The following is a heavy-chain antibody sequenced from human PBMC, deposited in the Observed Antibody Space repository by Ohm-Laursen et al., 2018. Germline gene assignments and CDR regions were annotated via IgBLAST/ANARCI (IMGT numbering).Heavy chain of an antibody. D-gene: IGHD2-2*01. V-gene: IGHV4-39*01. CDR2: ISYSGST. CDR1: GGSISNSNYY. Sequence: SETLSLTCTVSGGSISNSNYYWGWIRQPPGRGLEWIGSISYSGSTSYNPSLKSRVTISVDTSKNHFSLKLSSVTATDTAVYYCARHFSLGRQYEQLDNWFDPWGQGTQVTVSS. CDR3: ARHFSLGRQYEQLDNWFDP. J-gene: IGHJ5*02.